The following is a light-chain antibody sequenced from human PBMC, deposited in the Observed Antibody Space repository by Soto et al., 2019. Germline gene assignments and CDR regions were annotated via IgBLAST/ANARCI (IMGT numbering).Light chain of an antibody. CDR3: QQYDSYPRT. V-gene: IGKV1-16*02. J-gene: IGKJ2*01. CDR1: QGISKY. CDR2: ATS. Sequence: DIQMTQSPSSLSASVGDRVTITCRASQGISKYVAWFQQIPGKAPKSLIYATSRVQSGVPSKFSGSGSGTDLNLTISSRQPEDVSTYYCQQYDSYPRTFGQGTRLEMK.